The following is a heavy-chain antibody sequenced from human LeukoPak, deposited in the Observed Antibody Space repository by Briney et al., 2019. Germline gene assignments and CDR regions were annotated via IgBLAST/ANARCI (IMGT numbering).Heavy chain of an antibody. V-gene: IGHV3-74*01. CDR2: ITGDGSDI. CDR3: ARDAYTTTSNWLDP. Sequence: GGSLRLSCEASGFTLNKYWMHWVRQAPGKGLVWVSRITGDGSDIAYADSVKGRFTVSRDDAKNTLFLQMTSLRVEDTAIYYCARDAYTTTSNWLDPWGQGTLVTVSS. CDR1: GFTLNKYW. J-gene: IGHJ5*02. D-gene: IGHD4-17*01.